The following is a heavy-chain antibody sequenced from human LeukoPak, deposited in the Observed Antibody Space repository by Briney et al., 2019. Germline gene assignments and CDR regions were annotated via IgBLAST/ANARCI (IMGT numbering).Heavy chain of an antibody. D-gene: IGHD3-10*01. CDR3: ARTTTPHYYGSGSYALGY. CDR1: GFTVSSSY. V-gene: IGHV3-30-3*01. CDR2: ISYDGSNK. J-gene: IGHJ4*02. Sequence: GGSLRLSCAASGFTVSSSYMSWVRQGPGKGLEWVAVISYDGSNKYYADSVKGRFTISRDNSKNAQYLQMSSLSAEDTAVYYCARTTTPHYYGSGSYALGYWGQGTLVTVPS.